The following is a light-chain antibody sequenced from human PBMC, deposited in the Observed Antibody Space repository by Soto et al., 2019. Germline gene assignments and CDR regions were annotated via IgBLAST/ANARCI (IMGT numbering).Light chain of an antibody. J-gene: IGKJ1*01. CDR1: QSIDSW. CDR3: QHFKT. CDR2: DAS. V-gene: IGKV1-5*01. Sequence: DIQMTQSPSTLSASVGDRVTITCRASQSIDSWLAWYQQKPGKAPKVLVYDASSLKSGVPSRFSGSGSATEFTLTISSLQPEDFAAYYCQHFKTFGQGPKVEIK.